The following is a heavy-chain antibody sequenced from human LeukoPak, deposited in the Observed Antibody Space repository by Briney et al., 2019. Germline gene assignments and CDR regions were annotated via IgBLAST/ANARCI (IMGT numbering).Heavy chain of an antibody. CDR1: GYTFTSYG. D-gene: IGHD1-26*01. J-gene: IGHJ6*03. V-gene: IGHV1-18*01. CDR2: ISGYNGKT. CDR3: ARCGAVGATINYYYYMDV. Sequence: ASVKVSCKASGYTFTSYGISWVRQAPGQGLEWMGWISGYNGKTNYAQKLQGRVTMTTDTSTSTAYMELRSLRSDDTAVYYCARCGAVGATINYYYYMDVWGKGTTVTVSS.